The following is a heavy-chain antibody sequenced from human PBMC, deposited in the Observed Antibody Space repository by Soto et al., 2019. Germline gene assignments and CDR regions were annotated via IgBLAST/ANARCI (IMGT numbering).Heavy chain of an antibody. CDR1: GFSLSTSGVG. J-gene: IGHJ5*02. CDR3: AKSGSSGWYGWFDP. D-gene: IGHD6-19*01. CDR2: IYWNDDK. Sequence: EPGAALVNPAQTLTLTCTFSGFSLSTSGVGVGWIRQPPGKALEWLGFIYWNDDKRYSPSLKSRLTITKDTSKNQVVLTMTNMDPVDTATYYCAKSGSSGWYGWFDPWGQGTLVTVSS. V-gene: IGHV2-5*01.